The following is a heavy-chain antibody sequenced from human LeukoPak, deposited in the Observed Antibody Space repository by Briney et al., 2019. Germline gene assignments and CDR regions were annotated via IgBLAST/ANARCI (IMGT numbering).Heavy chain of an antibody. V-gene: IGHV3-48*04. D-gene: IGHD4-17*01. CDR3: ARDRMDYEADY. J-gene: IGHJ4*02. CDR1: GFSFSSYS. Sequence: GGSLRLSCAASGFSFSSYSMNWVRQAPGKGLEWVSYISSSGSTIYYADSVKGRFTISRDNAKNSLYLQMNSLRAEDTAVYYCARDRMDYEADYWGQGTLVTVSS. CDR2: ISSSGSTI.